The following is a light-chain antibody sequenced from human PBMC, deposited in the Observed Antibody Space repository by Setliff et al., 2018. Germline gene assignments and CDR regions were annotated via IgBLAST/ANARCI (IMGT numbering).Light chain of an antibody. CDR2: EVS. V-gene: IGLV2-8*01. J-gene: IGLJ1*01. CDR1: SSDVGGYNY. Sequence: QSALTQPPSASGSPGQSVTISYTGTSSDVGGYNYVSWYQQHPGKAPKLMIYEVSKRPSGVPDRFSGSKSGNTASLTVSGLQAEDEADYYCTSYAGSNNYVFGTGTKGTV. CDR3: TSYAGSNNYV.